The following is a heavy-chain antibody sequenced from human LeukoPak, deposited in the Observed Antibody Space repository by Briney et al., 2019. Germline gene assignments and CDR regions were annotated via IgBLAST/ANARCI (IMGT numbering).Heavy chain of an antibody. CDR1: GDSVSSNSAA. Sequence: SQTLSLTCAISGDSVSSNSAAWNWLRQSPSRGLEWLGRTYYRSKWYNDYAVSVKSLITINPDTSKNQFSLQLNSVTPEDTAVYYCARSPRGYDYYYYYYMDVWGKGTTVTVSS. J-gene: IGHJ6*03. CDR2: TYYRSKWYN. V-gene: IGHV6-1*01. D-gene: IGHD5-12*01. CDR3: ARSPRGYDYYYYYYMDV.